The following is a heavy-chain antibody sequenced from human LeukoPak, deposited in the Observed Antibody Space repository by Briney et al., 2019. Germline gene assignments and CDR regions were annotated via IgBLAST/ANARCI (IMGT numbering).Heavy chain of an antibody. Sequence: PGGSLRLSCAASGFTFNSYAMSWVRQAPGKGLEWVANIKQDGSDKYYLTSVRGRFTISRDNAKNSLFLQMNSLRVEDTAVYYCARGGSHLDCWGQGTLVTVSS. CDR2: IKQDGSDK. D-gene: IGHD2-15*01. CDR1: GFTFNSYA. J-gene: IGHJ4*02. CDR3: ARGGSHLDC. V-gene: IGHV3-7*03.